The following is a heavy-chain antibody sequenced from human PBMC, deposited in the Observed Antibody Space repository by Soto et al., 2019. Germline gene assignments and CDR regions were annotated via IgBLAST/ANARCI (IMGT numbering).Heavy chain of an antibody. J-gene: IGHJ6*02. Sequence: QVQLQESGPGLVKPSETLSLTCTVSGGSMSGYYWSWIRQSAGKGLEWIGRVYTSETTYYNPSLKSRAPMSLDTSKNQFSLNLYSLTAADTAVYYCAGNIAAAGRRYYGMDVWGQGTTVTVSS. CDR3: AGNIAAAGRRYYGMDV. CDR1: GGSMSGYY. D-gene: IGHD6-13*01. CDR2: VYTSETT. V-gene: IGHV4-4*07.